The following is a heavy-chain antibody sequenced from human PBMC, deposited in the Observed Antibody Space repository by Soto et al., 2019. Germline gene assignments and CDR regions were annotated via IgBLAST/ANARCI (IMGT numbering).Heavy chain of an antibody. CDR1: GGSISSYY. V-gene: IGHV4-59*01. CDR3: AIDYFPYYDILTGYEPTLNCFDP. J-gene: IGHJ5*02. CDR2: IYYSGST. Sequence: PSETLSLTCTVSGGSISSYYWSWIRQPPGKGLEWIGYIYYSGSTSYNHSLKSRVSISVDTSKNKFSLKLKSVTAADAAVYYCAIDYFPYYDILTGYEPTLNCFDPWGQGTLGTVS. D-gene: IGHD3-9*01.